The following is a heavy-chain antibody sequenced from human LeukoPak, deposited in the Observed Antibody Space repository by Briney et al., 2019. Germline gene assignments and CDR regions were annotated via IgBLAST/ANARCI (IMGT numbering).Heavy chain of an antibody. V-gene: IGHV3-74*01. CDR1: GFTFSSYW. Sequence: GGSLRLSCAASGFTFSSYWMHWVRHAPGKGLVWVSRINSDGSSTSYADSVKGQFTISRDNAKNTLYLQMNSLRAEDAAVYYCARGRGYSYGYQEYWGREPWSSSPQ. D-gene: IGHD5-18*01. CDR3: ARGRGYSYGYQEY. CDR2: INSDGSST. J-gene: IGHJ4*02.